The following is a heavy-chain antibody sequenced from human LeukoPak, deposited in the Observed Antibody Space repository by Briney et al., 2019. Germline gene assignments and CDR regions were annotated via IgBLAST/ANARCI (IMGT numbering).Heavy chain of an antibody. Sequence: ASVKVSCKASGYTFTSYAMNWVRQAPGQGLEWMGWINTNTGNPTYXQGFTGRFVFSLDTSVSTAYLQICSLKAEDTAVYYCARFGDRDAFDIWGQGTMVTVSS. D-gene: IGHD3-16*01. CDR3: ARFGDRDAFDI. J-gene: IGHJ3*02. CDR2: INTNTGNP. V-gene: IGHV7-4-1*01. CDR1: GYTFTSYA.